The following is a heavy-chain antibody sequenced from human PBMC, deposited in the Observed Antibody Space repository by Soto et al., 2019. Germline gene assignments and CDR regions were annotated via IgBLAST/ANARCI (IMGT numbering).Heavy chain of an antibody. J-gene: IGHJ4*02. CDR2: INQDGSEK. V-gene: IGHV3-7*01. Sequence: QSGGSLRLSCAASGFTFTSYWMTWVRQAPGKGLEWVANINQDGSEKYYVDSVKGRFTISRDNAKNSLYLQMNSLRVEDTGVYYCAKDSWYFDLWSQGSQVTVSS. D-gene: IGHD6-13*01. CDR1: GFTFTSYW. CDR3: AKDSWYFDL.